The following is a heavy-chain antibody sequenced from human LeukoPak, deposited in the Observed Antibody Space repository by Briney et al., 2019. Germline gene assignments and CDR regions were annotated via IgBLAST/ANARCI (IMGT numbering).Heavy chain of an antibody. CDR2: INHSGST. Sequence: SETLSLTCAVYGVSFSGHYWSWIRQPPGKGLEWIGEINHSGSTNYNPSLKSRVTISVDTSKNQFSLKLSSVTAADTAVYYCARAPYYNFWSSYPTKLRANWFDPWGQGTLVTVSS. CDR1: GVSFSGHY. CDR3: ARAPYYNFWSSYPTKLRANWFDP. J-gene: IGHJ5*02. V-gene: IGHV4-34*01. D-gene: IGHD3-3*01.